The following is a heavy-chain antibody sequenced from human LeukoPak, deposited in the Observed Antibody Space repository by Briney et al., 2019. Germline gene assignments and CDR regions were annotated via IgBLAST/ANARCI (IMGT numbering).Heavy chain of an antibody. J-gene: IGHJ4*02. Sequence: GGSLRLSCAASGFTFSSYVMNWVRQAPGKGLEWVSAISGSGGSTYYADSVKGRFTISRDNSKNTLYLQMSSLRAEDTAVYYCARDSSVTNSFDYWGQGTLVTVSS. V-gene: IGHV3-23*01. CDR3: ARDSSVTNSFDY. CDR1: GFTFSSYV. CDR2: ISGSGGST. D-gene: IGHD4-17*01.